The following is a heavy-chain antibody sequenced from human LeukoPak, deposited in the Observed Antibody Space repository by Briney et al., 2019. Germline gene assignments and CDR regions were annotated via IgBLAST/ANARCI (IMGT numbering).Heavy chain of an antibody. CDR2: IKQDGSEK. V-gene: IGHV3-7*01. CDR1: GFTFRVYW. J-gene: IGHJ4*02. D-gene: IGHD4-23*01. Sequence: GGSLRLSCEASGFTFRVYWMSWVRQAPGKGLEWVATIKQDGSEKYYVDSVTGRFTISRDNAKNSLYLQMNSLRVEDTAIYYCTRDPSGWGTVADYWGQGTLVIVSS. CDR3: TRDPSGWGTVADY.